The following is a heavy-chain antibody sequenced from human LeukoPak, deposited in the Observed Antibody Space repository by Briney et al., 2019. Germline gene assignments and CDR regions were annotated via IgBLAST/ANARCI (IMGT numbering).Heavy chain of an antibody. V-gene: IGHV3-23*01. CDR2: ISGSGGST. CDR3: AKDDNWNYVAPGTFDY. D-gene: IGHD1-7*01. Sequence: PGGSLRLSCAASGFTFSSYAMSWVRQAPGKGLEWVSAISGSGGSTYYADSVKGRFTISRDNSKNTLYLQMNSLRAEDTAVYYCAKDDNWNYVAPGTFDYWGQGTLVTVSS. CDR1: GFTFSSYA. J-gene: IGHJ4*02.